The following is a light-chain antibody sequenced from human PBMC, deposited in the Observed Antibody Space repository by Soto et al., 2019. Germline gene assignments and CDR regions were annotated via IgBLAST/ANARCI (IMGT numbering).Light chain of an antibody. J-gene: IGKJ1*01. Sequence: EIELTQSPGTLSLSQGERATLSCRASQSVSSSYLAWYQQKPGQAPRLLIYGASSRATGIPDRFSGSGSATDFTLTISSLQPEDFATYYCLQDYNYPWTFGQGTKVDNK. CDR1: QSVSSSY. CDR2: GAS. V-gene: IGKV3-20*01. CDR3: LQDYNYPWT.